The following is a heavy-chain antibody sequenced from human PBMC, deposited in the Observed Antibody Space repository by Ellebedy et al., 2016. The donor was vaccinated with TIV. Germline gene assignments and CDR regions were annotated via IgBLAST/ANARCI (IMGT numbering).Heavy chain of an antibody. CDR1: GFSFDWAW. Sequence: GESLKISCSASGFSFDWAWKAGVRQAPGKGLEWVGRIKSKIDGETAEYFAPVRDRFTISRDDSKSTRYLQMNSLKSEDTAVYHWATTWFGNLPFYYYYYGLDVWGQGTAVTVSS. J-gene: IGHJ6*02. V-gene: IGHV3-15*01. D-gene: IGHD3-16*01. CDR2: IKSKIDGETA. CDR3: ATTWFGNLPFYYYYYGLDV.